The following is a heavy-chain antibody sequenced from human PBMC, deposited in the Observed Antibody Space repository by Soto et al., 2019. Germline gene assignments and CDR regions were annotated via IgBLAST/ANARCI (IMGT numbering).Heavy chain of an antibody. V-gene: IGHV4-34*01. Sequence: QVQLQQWGAGLLKPSETLSLTCAVYGGSFSGYYWSWIRQPPGKGLEWIGEINHSGSTNYNPSLKGRITISVDTFKNQSARNLSAVNAADTAVYYCARGPTGPAAGTREAFHYWGQGTLVTVSS. CDR3: ARGPTGPAAGTREAFHY. CDR1: GGSFSGYY. J-gene: IGHJ4*02. CDR2: INHSGST. D-gene: IGHD6-13*01.